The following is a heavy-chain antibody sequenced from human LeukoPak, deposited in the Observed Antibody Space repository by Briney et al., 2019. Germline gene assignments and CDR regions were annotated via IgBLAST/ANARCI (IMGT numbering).Heavy chain of an antibody. CDR1: VGSISSSSYY. V-gene: IGHV4-39*01. Sequence: PSETLSLTCTVSVGSISSSSYYWGWIRQPPGKVLGWIGSIYYSGSTYYNPSRKSRVTISVDTSNNQFSLKLGSVTAADTAVYYCARHAPVGDILTGYYNPIDYWGQGTLVTVSS. D-gene: IGHD3-9*01. CDR2: IYYSGST. CDR3: ARHAPVGDILTGYYNPIDY. J-gene: IGHJ4*02.